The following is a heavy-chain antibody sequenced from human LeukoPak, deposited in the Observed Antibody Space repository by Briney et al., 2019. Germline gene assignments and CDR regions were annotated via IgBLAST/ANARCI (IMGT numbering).Heavy chain of an antibody. J-gene: IGHJ4*02. CDR3: ARFKRAGGWSYFDY. CDR1: GGSISSGSYY. Sequence: RTSETLSLTCTVSGGSISSGSYYWSWIRQPAGKGLGWIGHIYNSGSTNYSPSLKSRVTISVDTSKNQFSLKLSSVTAADTAVYYCARFKRAGGWSYFDYWGQGTLVTVSS. CDR2: IYNSGST. V-gene: IGHV4-61*10. D-gene: IGHD6-19*01.